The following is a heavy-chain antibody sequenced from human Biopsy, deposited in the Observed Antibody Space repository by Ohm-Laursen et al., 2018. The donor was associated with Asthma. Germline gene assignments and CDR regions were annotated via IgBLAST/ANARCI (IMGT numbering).Heavy chain of an antibody. J-gene: IGHJ3*02. CDR1: GYTFTSYA. CDR3: ARDLRYSSGWYPDAFDI. Sequence: ASVKVSCNSSGYTFTSYAMHWVRQAPGQRLEWMGWINAGNGSTKYSQKFQGRVTITRDTSASTAYMELSSLRSEDTAVYYCARDLRYSSGWYPDAFDIWGQGTMVTVSS. D-gene: IGHD6-19*01. V-gene: IGHV1-3*01. CDR2: INAGNGST.